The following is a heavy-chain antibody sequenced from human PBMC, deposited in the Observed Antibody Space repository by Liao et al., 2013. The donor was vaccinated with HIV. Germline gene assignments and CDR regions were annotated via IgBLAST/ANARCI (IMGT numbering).Heavy chain of an antibody. V-gene: IGHV4-4*08. Sequence: QLQLQESGPGLVKPSETLSLTCAVYGASFSGYYWSWFRQPPGKGLEWIGRIFTSGSTNYSPSLKTRVTISVDTSKNQFSLKLSSVTAADTAIYYCARGLRFLEWLDYWGQGTLVTVSS. CDR3: ARGLRFLEWLDY. J-gene: IGHJ4*02. D-gene: IGHD3-3*01. CDR1: GASFSGYY. CDR2: IFTSGST.